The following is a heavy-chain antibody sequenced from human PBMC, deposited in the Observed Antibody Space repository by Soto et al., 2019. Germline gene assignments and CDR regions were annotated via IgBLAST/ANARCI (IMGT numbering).Heavy chain of an antibody. Sequence: QVQLVESGGGVVQPGTSLRVSCVGSGFTFRSYVIHWVRQAPGKGLEWVALTSYDGSDKYYGDSVRGRFTISRDNSRNTVDRQMDSLRLEATALYYCARWGTTGGLDVWGQGTLVYVSS. V-gene: IGHV3-30*19. CDR1: GFTFRSYV. J-gene: IGHJ1*01. CDR3: ARWGTTGGLDV. D-gene: IGHD3-16*01. CDR2: TSYDGSDK.